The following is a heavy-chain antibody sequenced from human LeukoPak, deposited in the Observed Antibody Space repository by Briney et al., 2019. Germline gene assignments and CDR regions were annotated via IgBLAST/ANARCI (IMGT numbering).Heavy chain of an antibody. J-gene: IGHJ4*02. CDR3: ARDANRYNWNTLGFGIPSPNFDY. D-gene: IGHD1/OR15-1a*01. Sequence: PSETLSLTCTVSGGSISSGSYYWNWIRQPAGKGLEWIGRIYSSGSTNYNPSLKSRVTMSVDTSKNQFSLKLSSVTAADTAVYYCARDANRYNWNTLGFGIPSPNFDYWGQGTLVTVSS. V-gene: IGHV4-61*02. CDR1: GGSISSGSYY. CDR2: IYSSGST.